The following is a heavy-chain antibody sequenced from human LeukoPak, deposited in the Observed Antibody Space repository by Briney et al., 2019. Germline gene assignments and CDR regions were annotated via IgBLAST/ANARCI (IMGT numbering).Heavy chain of an antibody. CDR3: ARDGGQQQLVRDYYYGMDV. J-gene: IGHJ6*02. V-gene: IGHV1-2*02. D-gene: IGHD6-13*01. CDR2: INPNSGGT. CDR1: GYTFTGYY. Sequence: ASVKVSCKASGYTFTGYYMHWVRQAPGQGLEWMGWINPNSGGTNYAQKFQGRVTMTRDTSISTAYMELSRLRSDDTAVYYCARDGGQQQLVRDYYYGMDVWGQGTTVTVSS.